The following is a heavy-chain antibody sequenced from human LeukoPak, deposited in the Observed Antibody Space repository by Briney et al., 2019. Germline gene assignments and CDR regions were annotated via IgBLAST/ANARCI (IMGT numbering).Heavy chain of an antibody. CDR3: ARAGIAAAVVYFDY. CDR1: GFTVSSNY. D-gene: IGHD6-13*01. J-gene: IGHJ4*02. V-gene: IGHV3-53*01. Sequence: GGSLRLSCAASGFTVSSNYMSWVRQAPGKGLEWVSVIYSGGSTYYADSVKGRFTISRDNSKNTLYLQMNSLRAEDTAVYYCARAGIAAAVVYFDYWGQGTLVTVSS. CDR2: IYSGGST.